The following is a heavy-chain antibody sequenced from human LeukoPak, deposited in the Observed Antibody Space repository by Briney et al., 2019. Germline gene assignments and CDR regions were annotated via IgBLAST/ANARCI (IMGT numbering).Heavy chain of an antibody. D-gene: IGHD2-15*01. CDR3: AREVTIGYCSGGSCYPYYYYMDV. V-gene: IGHV4-4*07. J-gene: IGHJ6*03. Sequence: KSSETLSLTCTVSGGSISSYYWSWIRQPAGKGLEWIGRIYTSGSTNYNPSLKSRVTMSVDTSKNQFSLKLSSVTAADTAVYYCAREVTIGYCSGGSCYPYYYYMDVWGKGTTVTISS. CDR1: GGSISSYY. CDR2: IYTSGST.